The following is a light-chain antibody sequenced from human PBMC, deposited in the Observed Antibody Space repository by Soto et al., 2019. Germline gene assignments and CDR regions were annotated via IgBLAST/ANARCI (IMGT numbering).Light chain of an antibody. CDR3: QQYYSTPG. V-gene: IGKV4-1*01. Sequence: DIVMTQSPDSLAVSLGERATINCKSSQSVLYSSDNKNYLAWYQQKPGQPPKLLIYWASTRESGVPDRFSGSGSGTDFTLTISRLQAEYVAVYYCQQYYSTPGFGHGTKVDIK. CDR2: WAS. J-gene: IGKJ3*01. CDR1: QSVLYSSDNKNY.